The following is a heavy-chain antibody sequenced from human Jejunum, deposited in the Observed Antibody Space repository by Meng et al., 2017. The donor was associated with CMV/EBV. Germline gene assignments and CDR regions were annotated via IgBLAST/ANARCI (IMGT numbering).Heavy chain of an antibody. CDR1: SSSLVG. V-gene: IGHV2-5*02. D-gene: IGHD2-21*02. CDR2: VYWDDDK. CDR3: GYRPGVYIGDWNRAYFDY. Sequence: SSSLVGFGWLRLPPGPALEWVALVYWDDDKHYSPSLKSRLTIAKDSSTNQVFLTITNMDAVDTATYYCGYRPGVYIGDWNRAYFDYWGQGALVTVSS. J-gene: IGHJ4*02.